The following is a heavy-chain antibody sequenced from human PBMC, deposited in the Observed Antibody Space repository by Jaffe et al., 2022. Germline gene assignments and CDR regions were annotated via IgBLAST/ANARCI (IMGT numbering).Heavy chain of an antibody. V-gene: IGHV4-38-2*01. D-gene: IGHD3-22*01. J-gene: IGHJ4*02. CDR2: IYHSGST. Sequence: QVQLQESGPGLVKPSETLSLTCAVSGYSISSGYYWGWIRQPPGKGLEWIGSIYHSGSTYYNPSLKSRVTISVDTSKNQFSLKLSSVTAADTAVYYCALGGIVVVTPFDYWGQGTLVTVSS. CDR1: GYSISSGYY. CDR3: ALGGIVVVTPFDY.